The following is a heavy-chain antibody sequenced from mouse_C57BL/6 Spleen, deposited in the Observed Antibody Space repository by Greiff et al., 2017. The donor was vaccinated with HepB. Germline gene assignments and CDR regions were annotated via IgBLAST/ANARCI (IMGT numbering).Heavy chain of an antibody. CDR3: ASGLLREGYAMDY. CDR1: GYSFTDYN. J-gene: IGHJ4*01. Sequence: VHVKQSGPELVKPGASVKISCKASGYSFTDYNMNWVKQSNGKSLEWIGVINPNYGTTSYNQKFKGKATLTVDQSSSTAYMQLNSLTSEDSAVYYCASGLLREGYAMDYWGQGTSVTVSS. CDR2: INPNYGTT. V-gene: IGHV1-39*01. D-gene: IGHD2-3*01.